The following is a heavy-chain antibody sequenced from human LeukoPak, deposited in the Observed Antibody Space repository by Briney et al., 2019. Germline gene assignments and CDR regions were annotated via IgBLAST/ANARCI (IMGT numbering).Heavy chain of an antibody. J-gene: IGHJ6*03. Sequence: PSETLSLTCTVSGGSISSYYWSWIRQPPGKGLEWIGYIYYSGSTYYNPSLRSRVTISVDTSKNQFSLKLSSVTAADTAVYYCATLSPGDRKFWDYYYYMDVWGKGTTVTISS. CDR2: IYYSGST. CDR3: ATLSPGDRKFWDYYYYMDV. CDR1: GGSISSYY. D-gene: IGHD4-17*01. V-gene: IGHV4-59*01.